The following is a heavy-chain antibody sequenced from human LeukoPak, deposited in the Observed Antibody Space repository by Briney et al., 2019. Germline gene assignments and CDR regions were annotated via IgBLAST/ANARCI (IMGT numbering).Heavy chain of an antibody. CDR2: IYASGST. D-gene: IGHD2-15*01. V-gene: IGHV4-4*07. Sequence: SETLSLTCTVSGGSISSYYWSWIRQPAGKGLEWIGRIYASGSTNANPSLKSRVTMSVATSKNQFSLRLTSVTAADRAVYFGARVGWSGGSDPVAFDIWGQGTMVSVSS. CDR3: ARVGWSGGSDPVAFDI. J-gene: IGHJ3*02. CDR1: GGSISSYY.